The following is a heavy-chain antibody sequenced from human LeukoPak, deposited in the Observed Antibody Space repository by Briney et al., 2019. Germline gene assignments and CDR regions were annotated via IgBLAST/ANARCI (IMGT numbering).Heavy chain of an antibody. J-gene: IGHJ4*02. CDR2: STNSVTDI. D-gene: IGHD1-1*01. V-gene: IGHV3-21*04. CDR3: AKGNWRYFDY. Sequence: GGSLRLSCVASGITLATSPMDWVRQAPGKGPEWVSFSTNSVTDISYADSVRGRFTISRDNSKNTLYLQMNSLGADDTAVYYCAKGNWRYFDYWGQGTLVTVSS. CDR1: GITLATSP.